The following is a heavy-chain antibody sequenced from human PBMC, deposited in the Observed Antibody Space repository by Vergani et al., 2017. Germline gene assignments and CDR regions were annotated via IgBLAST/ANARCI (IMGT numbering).Heavy chain of an antibody. CDR1: GFTFSSYA. CDR2: ISGSGGST. Sequence: EVQLLESGGGLVQPGGSLRLSCAASGFTFSSYAMSWVRQAPGKGLEWVSAISGSGGSTYYADSVKGRFNISRDNSKNTLYLQMNSLRAEDTAVYYCAKDLGLAAALFYYGMDVWGQGTTVTVSS. V-gene: IGHV3-23*01. J-gene: IGHJ6*02. D-gene: IGHD6-13*01. CDR3: AKDLGLAAALFYYGMDV.